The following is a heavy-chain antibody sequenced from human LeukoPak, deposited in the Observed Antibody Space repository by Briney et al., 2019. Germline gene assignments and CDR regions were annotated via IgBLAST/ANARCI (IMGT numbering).Heavy chain of an antibody. CDR1: GGSISRYY. CDR2: IYYSGST. D-gene: IGHD3-22*01. V-gene: IGHV4-59*01. J-gene: IGHJ3*02. Sequence: SETLSLTCTVSGGSISRYYWSWIRQPPGKGLEWIGYIYYSGSTNYNPSLKSRVTISVDTSKNQFSLKLSSVTAADTAVYYCASRITMIVENAFDIWGQGTMVTVSS. CDR3: ASRITMIVENAFDI.